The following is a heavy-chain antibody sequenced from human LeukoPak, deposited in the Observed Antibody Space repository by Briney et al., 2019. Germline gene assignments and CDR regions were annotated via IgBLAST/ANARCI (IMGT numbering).Heavy chain of an antibody. V-gene: IGHV1-8*02. CDR2: MNPNSGNT. Sequence: ASVKVSCKASGYTFTSYDIDWVRQATGQGLEWMGWMNPNSGNTGYAQKLQGRVTMTTDTSTSTAYMELRSLRSDDTAVYYCARDSGLLLWFGELLSPFDYWGQGTLVTVSS. CDR3: ARDSGLLLWFGELLSPFDY. J-gene: IGHJ4*02. CDR1: GYTFTSYD. D-gene: IGHD3-10*01.